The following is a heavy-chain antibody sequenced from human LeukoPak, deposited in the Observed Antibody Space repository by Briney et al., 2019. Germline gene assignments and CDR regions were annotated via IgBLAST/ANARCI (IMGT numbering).Heavy chain of an antibody. D-gene: IGHD2-15*01. CDR2: ISGYNSNT. CDR3: ARDMLLTNGVGLI. J-gene: IGHJ6*02. V-gene: IGHV1-18*01. Sequence: GASVKVSCKASGYTFTRYGMTWVRQAPGQGLEWMGWISGYNSNTNYAQKFQGRVTITADKSTSTAYMELSSLRSEDTAVYYCARDMLLTNGVGLIWGQGTTVTVSS. CDR1: GYTFTRYG.